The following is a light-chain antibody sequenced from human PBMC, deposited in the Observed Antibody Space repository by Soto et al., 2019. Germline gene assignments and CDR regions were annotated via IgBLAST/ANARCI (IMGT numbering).Light chain of an antibody. CDR3: CSYAGSYTFARNV. CDR1: SSDVAIYNY. Sequence: QSVLTQPRSVSGSPGQSVTISCTGTSSDVAIYNYISWYQQHPGGAPKLMIHDVSERPSGVPDRFSGSKSGNTASLTIPGLQAEDEADYYCCSYAGSYTFARNVFGTGTKVTV. J-gene: IGLJ1*01. V-gene: IGLV2-11*01. CDR2: DVS.